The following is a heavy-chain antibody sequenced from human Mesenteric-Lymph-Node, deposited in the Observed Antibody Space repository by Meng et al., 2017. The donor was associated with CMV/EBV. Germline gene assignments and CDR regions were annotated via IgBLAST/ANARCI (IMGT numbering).Heavy chain of an antibody. CDR3: TGGYYDFWSGYYKGFDY. CDR2: IKSKTDGGTT. V-gene: IGHV3-15*01. D-gene: IGHD3-3*01. CDR1: GFTFSNAW. Sequence: GESLKISCAASGFTFSNAWMSWVRQAPGKGLEWVGRIKSKTDGGTTDYAAPVKGRFTISRDDSKNTLYLQMNSLKTEDTAVHYCTGGYYDFWSGYYKGFDYWGQGTLVTVSS. J-gene: IGHJ4*02.